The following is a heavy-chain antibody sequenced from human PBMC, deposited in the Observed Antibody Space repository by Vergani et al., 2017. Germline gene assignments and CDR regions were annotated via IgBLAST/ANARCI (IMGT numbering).Heavy chain of an antibody. CDR1: GFTFSSYG. CDR2: ISYDGSNK. V-gene: IGHV3-30*18. CDR3: AKDGSEYCSGGSCYGFDFDY. D-gene: IGHD2-15*01. Sequence: VQLVESGGGVVQPGRSLRLSCAASGFTFSSYGMHWVRQAPGKGLEWVAVISYDGSNKYYADSVKGRFTISRDNSKNTLYLQMNSLRAEDTAVDYCAKDGSEYCSGGSCYGFDFDYWGQGTLVTVSS. J-gene: IGHJ4*02.